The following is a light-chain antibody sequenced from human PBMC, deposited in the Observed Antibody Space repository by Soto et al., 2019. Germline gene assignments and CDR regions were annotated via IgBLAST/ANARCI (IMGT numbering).Light chain of an antibody. CDR2: EVS. CDR1: SSDVGGYNY. J-gene: IGLJ1*01. CDR3: SSYRSSTLYV. V-gene: IGLV2-14*01. Sequence: QSALTQPASVSGSPGQSITISCTGTSSDVGGYNYVSWYQQLPGKAPRLMIYEVSNRPSGVSNRFSGSKSGNTASLTISGLQAEDEADYYCSSYRSSTLYVFGTGTKVTV.